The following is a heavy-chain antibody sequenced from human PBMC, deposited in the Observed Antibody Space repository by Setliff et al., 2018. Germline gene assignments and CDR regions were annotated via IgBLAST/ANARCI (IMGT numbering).Heavy chain of an antibody. CDR2: MYYNGDT. CDR3: ARHPSSGSYYGGSIFYFDD. V-gene: IGHV4-39*01. Sequence: PSETLSLTCTVSGGSLGSNPSFWGWVRQPPGKGLEWIGSMYYNGDTYYNPSLKSQVTMSVDTSRNQFSLKLSSVTAADTAVYYCARHPSSGSYYGGSIFYFDDWGPGILVTVSS. D-gene: IGHD1-26*01. J-gene: IGHJ4*02. CDR1: GGSLGSNPSF.